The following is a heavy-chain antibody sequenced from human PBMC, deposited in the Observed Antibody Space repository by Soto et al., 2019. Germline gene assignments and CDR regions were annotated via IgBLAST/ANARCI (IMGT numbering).Heavy chain of an antibody. J-gene: IGHJ6*02. Sequence: ITLKESGPTLVKPTQTLTLTCTFSGFSLNTGGGGVGWVRQPRGKAMGWLALIYWDDDERYRPSLRSRLNITKDTINSQVVLTMTNMDPEDTATYYCFRNWRYYGGDYYYGMDAWGQGTTVTVSS. CDR3: FRNWRYYGGDYYYGMDA. CDR1: GFSLNTGGGG. CDR2: IYWDDDE. V-gene: IGHV2-5*02. D-gene: IGHD3-10*01.